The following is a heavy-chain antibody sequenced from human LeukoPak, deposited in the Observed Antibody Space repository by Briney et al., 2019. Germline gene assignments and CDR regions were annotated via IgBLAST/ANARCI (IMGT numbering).Heavy chain of an antibody. CDR3: ASGSGLYDFWSGYYTGFDY. D-gene: IGHD3-3*01. V-gene: IGHV4-34*01. CDR2: INHSGST. Sequence: PSETLSLTCAVYGGSFSGYYWSWIRQPPGKGLEWIGEINHSGSTNYNPSLKSRVTISVDTSKNQFSLKLSSVTAADTAVYYCASGSGLYDFWSGYYTGFDYWGQGTLVTVSS. CDR1: GGSFSGYY. J-gene: IGHJ4*02.